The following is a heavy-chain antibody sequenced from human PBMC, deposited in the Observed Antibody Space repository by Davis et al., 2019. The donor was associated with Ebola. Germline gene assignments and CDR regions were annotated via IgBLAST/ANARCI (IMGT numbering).Heavy chain of an antibody. J-gene: IGHJ6*02. V-gene: IGHV3-30-3*01. CDR2: ISYDGSNK. CDR1: GFTFSNAW. CDR3: AREGGALAEVFYYYYGMDV. D-gene: IGHD6-19*01. Sequence: GESLKISCAASGFTFSNAWMSWVRQAPGKGLEWVTIISYDGSNKYYADSVKGRFPISRDNSKNTLYLQMNSLRAADTAVYSCAREGGALAEVFYYYYGMDVWGQGTTVTVSS.